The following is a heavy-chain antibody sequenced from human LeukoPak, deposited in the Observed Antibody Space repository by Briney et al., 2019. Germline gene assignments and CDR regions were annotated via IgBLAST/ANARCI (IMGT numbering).Heavy chain of an antibody. CDR3: VRLSCGGTNCYRSEYYYMDV. CDR2: IYHSGST. V-gene: IGHV4-38-2*02. Sequence: SETLSLTCTVSGYSISSGYYWGWIRQPPGKGLEWIGSIYHSGSTYYNPSLKSRVTILIDTSKNQFSLKLSSVTAADTAVHYCVRLSCGGTNCYRSEYYYMDVWGKGTTVTISS. J-gene: IGHJ6*03. D-gene: IGHD2-2*01. CDR1: GYSISSGYY.